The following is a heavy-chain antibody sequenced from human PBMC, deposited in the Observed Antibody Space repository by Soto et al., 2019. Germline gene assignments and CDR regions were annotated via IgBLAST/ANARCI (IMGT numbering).Heavy chain of an antibody. J-gene: IGHJ4*02. D-gene: IGHD2-15*01. Sequence: GASVKVSSKASGGTFSSYAITGVRQAPGRGLEWMGGIIPIFGTANYAQKFQGRVTITADESTSTAYMELSSLRSEDTAVYYCATYCSGGSCYRDLADYWGQGTLVTVSS. CDR3: ATYCSGGSCYRDLADY. V-gene: IGHV1-69*13. CDR1: GGTFSSYA. CDR2: IIPIFGTA.